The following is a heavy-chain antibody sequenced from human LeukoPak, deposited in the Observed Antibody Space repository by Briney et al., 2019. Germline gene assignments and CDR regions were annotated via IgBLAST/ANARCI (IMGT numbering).Heavy chain of an antibody. J-gene: IGHJ4*02. CDR3: ARGDYYFDI. CDR2: IYYTGST. V-gene: IGHV4-59*08. Sequence: PSETLSLTCTVSGGSISSNYWSWIRQPPGKGLEWIGYIYYTGSTIYNPSLNGRVSVSLDTSKNQFSLRLSSVTAADTAVYYCARGDYYFDIWGQGTLVTVSS. CDR1: GGSISSNY. D-gene: IGHD2-21*02.